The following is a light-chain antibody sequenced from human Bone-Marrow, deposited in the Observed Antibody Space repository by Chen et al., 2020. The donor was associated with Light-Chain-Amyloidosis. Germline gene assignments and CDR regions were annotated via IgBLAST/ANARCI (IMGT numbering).Light chain of an antibody. CDR3: QQRSNWPPYT. J-gene: IGKJ2*01. CDR1: QSVSSY. Sequence: ELVLPQSPATLSLSPGERATLSCRASQSVSSYLAWYQQKPGQAPRLLIYDASNRATGIPARFSGSGSGTDFTLTISSLEPEDFAVYYCQQRSNWPPYTFGQGTKLEIK. V-gene: IGKV3-11*01. CDR2: DAS.